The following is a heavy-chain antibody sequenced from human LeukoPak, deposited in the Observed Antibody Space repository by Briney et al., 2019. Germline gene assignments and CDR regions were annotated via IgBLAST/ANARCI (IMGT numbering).Heavy chain of an antibody. D-gene: IGHD3-3*01. J-gene: IGHJ6*02. Sequence: ASVKVSCRASGGTFSSYAISWVRQAPGQGLEWMGRIIPILGIANYAQKFQGRVTITAVKSTSTAYMELSSLRSEDTAVYYCARHEVLEWSPLRGMDVWGQGTTVTVSS. CDR3: ARHEVLEWSPLRGMDV. CDR2: IIPILGIA. CDR1: GGTFSSYA. V-gene: IGHV1-69*04.